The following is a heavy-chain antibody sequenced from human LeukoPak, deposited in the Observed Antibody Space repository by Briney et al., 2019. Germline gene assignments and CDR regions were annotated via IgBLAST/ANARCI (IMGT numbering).Heavy chain of an antibody. Sequence: GGSLRLSCAASGFTFDDYGMSWVRQAPGKGLEWVAFIRYDGSNKYYADSVKGRFTISRDNSKNTLYLQMNSLRAEDTAVYYCAKARGLIGGAFDIWGQGTMVTVSS. V-gene: IGHV3-30*02. D-gene: IGHD3-22*01. CDR3: AKARGLIGGAFDI. CDR1: GFTFDDYG. CDR2: IRYDGSNK. J-gene: IGHJ3*02.